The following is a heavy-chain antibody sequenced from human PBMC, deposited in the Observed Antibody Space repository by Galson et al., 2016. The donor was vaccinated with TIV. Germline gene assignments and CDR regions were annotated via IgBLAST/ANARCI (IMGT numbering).Heavy chain of an antibody. D-gene: IGHD3-3*01. Sequence: SLRLSCAASGFTFSTYVMHWVRQAPGKGLEWVAFVRYDGSHKNYADSVKGRFTISRDNSKYTLYLQTNSLRAEDTAVYYCAKGMAIFGVIPPWGGMDVWGQGTTVTVSS. CDR2: VRYDGSHK. V-gene: IGHV3-30*02. J-gene: IGHJ6*02. CDR3: AKGMAIFGVIPPWGGMDV. CDR1: GFTFSTYV.